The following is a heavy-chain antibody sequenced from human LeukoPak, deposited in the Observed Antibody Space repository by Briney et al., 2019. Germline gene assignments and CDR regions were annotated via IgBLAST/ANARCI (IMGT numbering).Heavy chain of an antibody. V-gene: IGHV4-34*01. CDR3: ARSPNYCSSTSCYAQGLDY. J-gene: IGHJ4*02. CDR1: GGSFSGYY. CDR2: INHSGST. Sequence: PSETLSLTCAVYGGSFSGYYWNWIRQPPGKGLEWIGEINHSGSTNYNPSLKSRVTISVDTSKNQFSLKLSSVTAADTAVYYCARSPNYCSSTSCYAQGLDYWGQGTLVTVSS. D-gene: IGHD2-2*01.